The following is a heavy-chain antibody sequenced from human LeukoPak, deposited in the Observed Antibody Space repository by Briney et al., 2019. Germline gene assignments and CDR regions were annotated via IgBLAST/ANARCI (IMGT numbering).Heavy chain of an antibody. Sequence: GGSLRLSCAASGFTFSSYWMTWVRQAPGKGLEWVASIKQDGSEKYCVDSVKGRFTISRDNSKNTLYLQMNSLRAEDTAVYYCAREGLWFGELDYWGQGTLVTVSS. CDR1: GFTFSSYW. J-gene: IGHJ4*02. CDR2: IKQDGSEK. CDR3: AREGLWFGELDY. D-gene: IGHD3-10*01. V-gene: IGHV3-7*01.